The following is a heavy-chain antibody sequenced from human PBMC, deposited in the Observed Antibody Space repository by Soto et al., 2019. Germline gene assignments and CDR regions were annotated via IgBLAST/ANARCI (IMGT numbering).Heavy chain of an antibody. J-gene: IGHJ6*02. Sequence: QVQLVQSGAEVKKPGSSVKVSCKASGGTFSSYAISWVRQAPGQGLEWMGGIIPIFGTANYAQKFQGRVTITADESTSTAYMELRSLRSEDTAVYYCARAQRPDTGGEDPNYYYYYGMDVWGQGTTVTVSS. CDR1: GGTFSSYA. CDR2: IIPIFGTA. CDR3: ARAQRPDTGGEDPNYYYYYGMDV. D-gene: IGHD3-16*01. V-gene: IGHV1-69*01.